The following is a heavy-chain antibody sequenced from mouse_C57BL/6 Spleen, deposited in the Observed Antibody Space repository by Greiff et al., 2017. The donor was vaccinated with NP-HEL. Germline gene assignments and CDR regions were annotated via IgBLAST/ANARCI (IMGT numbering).Heavy chain of an antibody. CDR2: IDPSDSYT. J-gene: IGHJ2*01. CDR1: GYTFPSHW. D-gene: IGHD2-1*01. CDR3: ARWGNYYFDY. V-gene: IGHV1-69*01. Sequence: QVQLQQPGAAFVMPGASVKLSCKAPGYTFPSHWMHWVKQRPGQGFEWMGEIDPSDSYTNYNQKFKGKSTLTVDKSSSTAYMQLSSLTSEDSAVYYCARWGNYYFDYWGQGTTLTVSS.